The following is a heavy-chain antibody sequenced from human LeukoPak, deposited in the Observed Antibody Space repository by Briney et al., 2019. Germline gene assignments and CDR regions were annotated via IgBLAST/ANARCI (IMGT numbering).Heavy chain of an antibody. CDR3: ARDAPADCSGGSCYSGWFDP. D-gene: IGHD2-15*01. Sequence: NPSETLSLTCTVSGGSISSSSYYWGWIRQPPGKGLEWIGSIYYSGSTYYNPSLKSRVTISVDTSKNQFSLKLSSVTAADTAVYYCARDAPADCSGGSCYSGWFDPWGQGTLVTVSS. V-gene: IGHV4-39*07. CDR2: IYYSGST. J-gene: IGHJ5*02. CDR1: GGSISSSSYY.